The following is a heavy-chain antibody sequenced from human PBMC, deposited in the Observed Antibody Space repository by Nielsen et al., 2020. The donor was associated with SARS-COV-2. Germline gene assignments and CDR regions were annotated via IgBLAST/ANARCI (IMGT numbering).Heavy chain of an antibody. CDR2: ISAYNGNT. Sequence: ASVKVSCKASGYTFTSYGISWVRQAPGQGLKWMGWISAYNGNTNYAQKFQGRVTMTRDTSTSTVYMELSSLRSEDTAVYYCARDPHPLIYDSSGYYWGGDYYCGMDVWGQGTTVTVSS. V-gene: IGHV1-18*01. D-gene: IGHD3-22*01. CDR3: ARDPHPLIYDSSGYYWGGDYYCGMDV. J-gene: IGHJ6*02. CDR1: GYTFTSYG.